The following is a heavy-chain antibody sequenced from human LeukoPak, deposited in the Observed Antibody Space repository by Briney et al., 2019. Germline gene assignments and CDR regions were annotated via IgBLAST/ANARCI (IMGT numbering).Heavy chain of an antibody. CDR1: GFTFSSYS. V-gene: IGHV3-21*01. J-gene: IGHJ4*02. CDR3: AREDSSGPHLDY. D-gene: IGHD3-22*01. Sequence: GGSLRLSCAASGFTFSSYSMNWVRQAPGKGLEWVSSISSSSSYIYYADSVKGRFTISRDNAKNSLYLQMNSLRAEDTAVYYCAREDSSGPHLDYWGQGTLVTVSS. CDR2: ISSSSSYI.